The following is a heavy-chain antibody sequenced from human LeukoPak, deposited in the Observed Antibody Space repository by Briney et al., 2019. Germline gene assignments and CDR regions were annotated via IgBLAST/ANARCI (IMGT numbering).Heavy chain of an antibody. Sequence: PSETLSLTCAVYGGSFSGYYWSWIRQPPGKGLEWIGEINHSGSTNYNPSLKSRVTISVDTSKNQFSLKLSSVTAADTAVYYCARHIVLMVYAIRVPTRTGWFDPWGQGTLVTVSS. V-gene: IGHV4-34*01. CDR2: INHSGST. CDR3: ARHIVLMVYAIRVPTRTGWFDP. D-gene: IGHD2-8*01. CDR1: GGSFSGYY. J-gene: IGHJ5*02.